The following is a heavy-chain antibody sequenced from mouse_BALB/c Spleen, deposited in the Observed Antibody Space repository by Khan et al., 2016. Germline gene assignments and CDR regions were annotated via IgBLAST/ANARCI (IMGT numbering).Heavy chain of an antibody. Sequence: EVKLEESGPSLVKPSQTLSLTCSVTGDSITSGYWNWIRKFPGNKLEYMGYISYSGSTYYNPSLKSRISITRDTSKSQYYLPLNSVTTEDTATYDCAGYYGHFFDYWGQGTTLTVSS. CDR3: AGYYGHFFDY. CDR1: GDSITSGY. J-gene: IGHJ2*01. D-gene: IGHD1-1*02. V-gene: IGHV3-8*02. CDR2: ISYSGST.